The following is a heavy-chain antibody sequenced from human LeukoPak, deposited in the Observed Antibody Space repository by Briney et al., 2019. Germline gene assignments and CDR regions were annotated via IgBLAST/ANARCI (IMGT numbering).Heavy chain of an antibody. Sequence: SGPALVKPTQTLTLTCTFSGFSLSTSGMRVSWIRQPPGKALEWLARIHRDDNKFYSTSLKTRLTISKDTSKNQVVLTMTNMDPVDTATYYCARIPQYCSGGTCYSGTFDYWGQGTLVTVPS. CDR2: IHRDDNK. V-gene: IGHV2-70*04. CDR3: ARIPQYCSGGTCYSGTFDY. D-gene: IGHD2-15*01. CDR1: GFSLSTSGMR. J-gene: IGHJ4*02.